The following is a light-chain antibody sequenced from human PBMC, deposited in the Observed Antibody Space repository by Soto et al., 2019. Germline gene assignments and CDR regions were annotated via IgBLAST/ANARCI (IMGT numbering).Light chain of an antibody. J-gene: IGLJ1*01. CDR1: SSNIGNNY. V-gene: IGLV1-51*02. Sequence: QSVLTQPPSVSAAPGQKVTISCSGSSSNIGNNYVSWYQQLPGTAPKLLIYENNKRPSGIPDRSSGSKSGASATLGITGLQTGYEVDYYCGTWDSSLSAGGVFGTGTKVTVL. CDR3: GTWDSSLSAGGV. CDR2: ENN.